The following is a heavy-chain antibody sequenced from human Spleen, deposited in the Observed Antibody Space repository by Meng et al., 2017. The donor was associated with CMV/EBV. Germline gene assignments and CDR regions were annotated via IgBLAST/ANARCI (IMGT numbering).Heavy chain of an antibody. D-gene: IGHD3-3*01. Sequence: SETLSLTCTVSGGSISGSHYYWGWIRQPPGKGLEWIGSIYYSGSTYYNSSLKSRVTISVDTSKNQFSLKLSSMTAADTAVYYCARVGPLEWLSTPFDYWGQGTLVTVSS. V-gene: IGHV4-39*07. CDR1: GGSISGSHYY. CDR2: IYYSGST. CDR3: ARVGPLEWLSTPFDY. J-gene: IGHJ4*02.